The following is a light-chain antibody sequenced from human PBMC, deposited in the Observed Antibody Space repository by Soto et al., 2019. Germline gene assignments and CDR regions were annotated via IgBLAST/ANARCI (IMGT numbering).Light chain of an antibody. CDR1: QSVSSN. V-gene: IGKV3-15*01. Sequence: EIVMTQSPATLSVSPGERATLSCRASQSVSSNLAWYQLKPGQAPRLLIYGASTRATGIPARFSGSGSGTEFTLTISSLQSEDFAVYYCQQYNNWPHPLTFGGGTKVEIK. CDR2: GAS. J-gene: IGKJ4*01. CDR3: QQYNNWPHPLT.